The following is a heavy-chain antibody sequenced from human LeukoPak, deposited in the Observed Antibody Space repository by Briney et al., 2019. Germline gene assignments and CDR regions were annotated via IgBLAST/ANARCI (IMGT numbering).Heavy chain of an antibody. Sequence: SETLPLTCTVSGGSISSYYWSWIRQPPGKGLEWIGYIYYSGSTNYNPSLKSRVTISVDTSKNQFSLKLSSVTAADTAVYYCARQRGYCSSTSCYDPPINWLDPWGQGTLVTVSS. CDR1: GGSISSYY. CDR2: IYYSGST. D-gene: IGHD2-2*01. J-gene: IGHJ5*02. V-gene: IGHV4-59*01. CDR3: ARQRGYCSSTSCYDPPINWLDP.